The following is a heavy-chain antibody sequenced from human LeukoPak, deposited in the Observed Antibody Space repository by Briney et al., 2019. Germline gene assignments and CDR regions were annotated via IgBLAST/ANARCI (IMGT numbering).Heavy chain of an antibody. J-gene: IGHJ4*02. CDR3: AKIQWFMSQGY. CDR2: INWNGGST. Sequence: GGSLRLSCAASGFTFDDYGMSWVRQAPGKGLEWVSGINWNGGSTGYADSVKGRFTISRDNSKNTLYLQMNSLRAEDTAVYYCAKIQWFMSQGYWGQGTLVTVSS. D-gene: IGHD2-8*02. V-gene: IGHV3-20*04. CDR1: GFTFDDYG.